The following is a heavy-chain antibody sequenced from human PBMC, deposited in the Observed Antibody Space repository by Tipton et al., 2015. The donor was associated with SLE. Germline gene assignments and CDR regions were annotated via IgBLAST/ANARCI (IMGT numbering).Heavy chain of an antibody. V-gene: IGHV3-23*01. CDR1: GFTFANYA. J-gene: IGHJ4*02. D-gene: IGHD5-12*01. Sequence: GSLRLSCAASGFTFANYAMSWVRQAPGKGLEWVSAISGSGDRTYYADSVKGHFTISRDNSKNPLYLQMNSLRVEDTAVYYCAKDLNRVATSPFDYWGQGTLVTVSS. CDR2: ISGSGDRT. CDR3: AKDLNRVATSPFDY.